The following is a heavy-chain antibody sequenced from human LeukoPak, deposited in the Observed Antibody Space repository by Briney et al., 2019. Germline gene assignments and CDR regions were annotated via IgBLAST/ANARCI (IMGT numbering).Heavy chain of an antibody. CDR3: ASRITTDMDV. Sequence: PGGSLRLSCAASGFTFSSYGMLWVRQAPGKGLEWVAFIRYDGSNKYYADSVKGRFTLSRDNSKNTLYLQMNSLRAEDTAVYYCASRITTDMDVWGKGTTVTVSS. V-gene: IGHV3-30*02. D-gene: IGHD3-3*01. CDR1: GFTFSSYG. CDR2: IRYDGSNK. J-gene: IGHJ6*03.